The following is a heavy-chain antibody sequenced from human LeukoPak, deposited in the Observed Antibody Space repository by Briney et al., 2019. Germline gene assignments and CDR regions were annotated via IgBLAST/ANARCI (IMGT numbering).Heavy chain of an antibody. CDR1: GFTFSSYG. J-gene: IGHJ4*02. CDR3: AKDQWNPDY. CDR2: VWDDGSSQ. Sequence: GRSLRLSCAASGFTFSSYGMHWGRQAPGKGLEWVAVVWDDGSSQNYADSVKGRFTISRDNSKNMLYLQMNSLRAEDTAVYYCAKDQWNPDYWGQGTLVSVSS. D-gene: IGHD6-19*01. V-gene: IGHV3-33*06.